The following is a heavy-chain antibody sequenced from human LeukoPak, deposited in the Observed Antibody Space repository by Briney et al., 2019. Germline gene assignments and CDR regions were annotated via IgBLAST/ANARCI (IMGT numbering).Heavy chain of an antibody. CDR2: IYYSGST. J-gene: IGHJ6*02. CDR1: GGSISSYY. D-gene: IGHD3-22*01. CDR3: ARHVRTYYYDSSGGYYYYYGMDV. V-gene: IGHV4-59*08. Sequence: ETLSLTCTVSGGSISSYYWSWIRQPPGKGLEWIGYIYYSGSTNYNPSLKSRVTISVDTSKNQFSLKLSSVTAADTAVYYCARHVRTYYYDSSGGYYYYYGMDVWGQGTTVTVSS.